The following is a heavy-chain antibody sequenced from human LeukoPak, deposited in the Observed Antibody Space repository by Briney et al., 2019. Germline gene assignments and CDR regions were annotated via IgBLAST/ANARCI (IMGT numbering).Heavy chain of an antibody. D-gene: IGHD3-16*01. CDR3: ARDDLGYFDY. Sequence: GGSLRLSCAASGFTFSSYSMNWVRQAPGKGLEWVSSISSSSSYIYYADSVRGRFTISRDNAENSLYLQMNSLRAEDTAVYYCARDDLGYFDYWGQGTLVTVSS. CDR1: GFTFSSYS. V-gene: IGHV3-21*01. J-gene: IGHJ4*02. CDR2: ISSSSSYI.